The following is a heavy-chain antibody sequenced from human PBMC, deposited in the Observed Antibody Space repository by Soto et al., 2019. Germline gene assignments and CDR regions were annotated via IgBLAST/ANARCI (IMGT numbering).Heavy chain of an antibody. J-gene: IGHJ3*02. Sequence: GESLKISCAASRFTFSSSWMTWVRQAPGKGLEWVASINQDGSQDYYVDSVKGRFTTSRDNARNSLYLQMDSLRAEDTAVFYCARDPAFGAFDIWGQGTMVTVSS. CDR1: RFTFSSSW. CDR2: INQDGSQD. CDR3: ARDPAFGAFDI. V-gene: IGHV3-7*01. D-gene: IGHD3-16*01.